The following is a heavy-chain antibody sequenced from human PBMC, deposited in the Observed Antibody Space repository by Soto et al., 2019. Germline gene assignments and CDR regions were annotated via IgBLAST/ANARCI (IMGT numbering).Heavy chain of an antibody. Sequence: SETLSLTCTVSGGSISSYYWSWIRQPPGKGLEWIGYIYYSGSTNYNPSLKSRVTISVDTSKNQFSLKLSSVTAADTAVYYCARDMSLTTVTTRVNYFDYWGQGTLVTVSS. CDR2: IYYSGST. D-gene: IGHD4-4*01. J-gene: IGHJ4*02. V-gene: IGHV4-59*01. CDR3: ARDMSLTTVTTRVNYFDY. CDR1: GGSISSYY.